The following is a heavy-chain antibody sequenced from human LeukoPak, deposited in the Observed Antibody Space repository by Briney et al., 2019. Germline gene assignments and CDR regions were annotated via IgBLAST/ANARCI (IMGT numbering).Heavy chain of an antibody. Sequence: GGTLRLSCAASGFTFSSYGMHWVRQAPGKGLEWVAVISYDGSNKYYADSVKGRFTISRDNSKNTLYLQMNSLRAEDTAVYYCAKSYSAGQQWLDDPPDFQHWGQGTLVTVSS. D-gene: IGHD6-19*01. CDR1: GFTFSSYG. V-gene: IGHV3-30*18. CDR3: AKSYSAGQQWLDDPPDFQH. J-gene: IGHJ1*01. CDR2: ISYDGSNK.